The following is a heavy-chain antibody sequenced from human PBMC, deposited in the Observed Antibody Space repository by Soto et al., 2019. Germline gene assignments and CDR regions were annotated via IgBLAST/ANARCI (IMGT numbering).Heavy chain of an antibody. J-gene: IGHJ4*02. CDR2: ISYDGSNK. D-gene: IGHD4-17*01. V-gene: IGHV3-30*18. Sequence: GGSLRLSCAASGFTFSSYGMHWVRQAPGKGLEWVAVISYDGSNKYYADSVKGRFTISRDNSKNTLYLQMNSLRAEDTAVYYCAKDAHYGDYKRVIAYWGQGTLVTVSS. CDR1: GFTFSSYG. CDR3: AKDAHYGDYKRVIAY.